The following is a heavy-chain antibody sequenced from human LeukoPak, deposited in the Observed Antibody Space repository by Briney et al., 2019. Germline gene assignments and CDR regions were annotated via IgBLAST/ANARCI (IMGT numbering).Heavy chain of an antibody. Sequence: EASVKVSCKASGYTFTSYYMHWVRQAPGQGLEWMGIINPSGGSTSYAQKFQGRVTMTRDTSTSTVYMELSSLRSEDTAVYYCARGTPVTPARLVSDYMDVWGKGTTVTVSS. J-gene: IGHJ6*03. CDR3: ARGTPVTPARLVSDYMDV. CDR2: INPSGGST. D-gene: IGHD4-17*01. CDR1: GYTFTSYY. V-gene: IGHV1-46*03.